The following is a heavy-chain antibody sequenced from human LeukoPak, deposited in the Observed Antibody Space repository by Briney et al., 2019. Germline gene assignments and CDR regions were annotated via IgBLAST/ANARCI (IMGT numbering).Heavy chain of an antibody. D-gene: IGHD6-19*01. Sequence: SVKVSCKASGGTFSSYAISWVRQAPGQGLEWMGRNIPILGIANYAQKFQGRVTITADKSTSTAYMELSSLRSEDTAVYYCASIAVAGYYYYYGMGVWGQGTTVTVSS. J-gene: IGHJ6*02. V-gene: IGHV1-69*04. CDR2: NIPILGIA. CDR1: GGTFSSYA. CDR3: ASIAVAGYYYYYGMGV.